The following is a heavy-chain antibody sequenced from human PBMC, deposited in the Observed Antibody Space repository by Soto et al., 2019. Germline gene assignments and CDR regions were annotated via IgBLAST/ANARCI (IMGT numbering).Heavy chain of an antibody. CDR3: AGGGYSYGPRHYYYYGMDV. V-gene: IGHV4-59*01. J-gene: IGHJ6*02. D-gene: IGHD5-18*01. Sequence: QVQLQESGPGLVKPSETLSLTCTVSGGSISSYYWSWIRQPPGKGLEWIGYIYYSGSTNYNPSLKSRVTISVDTSKNQFSLKLSSVTAADTAVYYCAGGGYSYGPRHYYYYGMDVWGQGTTVTVSS. CDR2: IYYSGST. CDR1: GGSISSYY.